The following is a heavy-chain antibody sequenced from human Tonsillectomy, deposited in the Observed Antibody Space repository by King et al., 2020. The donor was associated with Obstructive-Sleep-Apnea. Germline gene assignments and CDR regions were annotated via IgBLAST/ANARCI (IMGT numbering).Heavy chain of an antibody. D-gene: IGHD6-19*01. Sequence: VQLVESGGGLVQPGGSLRLSCAASGFTFSNYWMHWVRQGPGKGLVWVSRINSDGSSTIYADSVKGRFTIPRDNAKNTLYLQMNSLRAEDTAVYYCARDCDRDSSGHDAFDIWGQGTMVTVSS. CDR2: INSDGSST. V-gene: IGHV3-74*01. J-gene: IGHJ3*02. CDR1: GFTFSNYW. CDR3: ARDCDRDSSGHDAFDI.